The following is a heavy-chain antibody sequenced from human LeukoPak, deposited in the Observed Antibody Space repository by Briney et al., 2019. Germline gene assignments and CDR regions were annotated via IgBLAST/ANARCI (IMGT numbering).Heavy chain of an antibody. CDR3: ARETGYCSGSSCYSEGLAY. J-gene: IGHJ4*02. D-gene: IGHD2-15*01. CDR1: GGSISSYY. CDR2: IYYSGSA. Sequence: SETLSLTCTVSGGSISSYYWSWIRQPPGKGLEWIGYIYYSGSANCNPSLKSRVTISVDTSKKQFSLRLSSVTAADTAVYYCARETGYCSGSSCYSEGLAYWGQGTLVTVSS. V-gene: IGHV4-59*01.